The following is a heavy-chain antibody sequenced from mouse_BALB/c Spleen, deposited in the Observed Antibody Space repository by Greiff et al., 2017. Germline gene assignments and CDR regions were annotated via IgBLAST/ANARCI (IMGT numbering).Heavy chain of an antibody. CDR2: IYPGSGST. J-gene: IGHJ4*01. CDR3: TRSRGYYAMDY. CDR1: GYTFTSYW. V-gene: IGHV1S22*01. Sequence: LKQPGSELVRPGASVKLSCKASGYTFTSYWMHWVKQRPGQGLEWIGNIYPGSGSTNYDEKFKSKATLTVDTSSSTAYMQLSSLTSEDSAVYYCTRSRGYYAMDYWGQGTSVTVSS.